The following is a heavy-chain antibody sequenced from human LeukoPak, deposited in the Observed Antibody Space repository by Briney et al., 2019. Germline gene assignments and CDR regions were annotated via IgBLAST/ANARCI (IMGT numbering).Heavy chain of an antibody. V-gene: IGHV4-61*02. Sequence: SETLSLTCTVSGGSISSGSYYWSWIRQPAGKGLEWIGRLYTSESTNYNPSLKSRVTISIDTSKNQFSLKLSSVTAADTAVYYCARDLYRVPWYFDLWGRGTLVTVSS. CDR3: ARDLYRVPWYFDL. D-gene: IGHD1-14*01. J-gene: IGHJ2*01. CDR2: LYTSEST. CDR1: GGSISSGSYY.